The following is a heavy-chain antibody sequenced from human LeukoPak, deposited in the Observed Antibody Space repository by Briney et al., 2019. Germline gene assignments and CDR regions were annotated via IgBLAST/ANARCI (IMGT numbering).Heavy chain of an antibody. J-gene: IGHJ4*02. D-gene: IGHD3-3*01. Sequence: PGGSLRPSCAASGFTVSSNYMNWVRQVPGKGLEWISVIYSGGDTYYADSAKGRFTISRDNSKNTLYLQMNSLRAEDTAVYYCAKEEWLLAVYFDYWGQGTLVTVSS. CDR1: GFTVSSNY. V-gene: IGHV3-53*01. CDR3: AKEEWLLAVYFDY. CDR2: IYSGGDT.